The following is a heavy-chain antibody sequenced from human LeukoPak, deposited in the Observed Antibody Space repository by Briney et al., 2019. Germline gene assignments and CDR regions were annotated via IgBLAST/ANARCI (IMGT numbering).Heavy chain of an antibody. CDR3: ARARYYGSGSYYYYYYYMDV. CDR2: IYYSGST. J-gene: IGHJ6*03. D-gene: IGHD3-10*01. Sequence: SETLSLTCTVSGGSISSYYWSWIRQPPGEGLEWIGYIYYSGSTNYNPYLKSRVTISVDTYKNQFSLKLSSVTAADTAVYYCARARYYGSGSYYYYYYYMDVWGKGTTVTVSS. V-gene: IGHV4-59*01. CDR1: GGSISSYY.